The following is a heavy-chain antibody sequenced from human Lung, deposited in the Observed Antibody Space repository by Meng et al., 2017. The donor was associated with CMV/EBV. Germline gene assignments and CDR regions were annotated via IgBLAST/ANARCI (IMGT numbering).Heavy chain of an antibody. CDR3: AREPGRGAFDI. CDR2: IYSDGIST. D-gene: IGHD3-10*01. J-gene: IGHJ3*02. V-gene: IGHV3-74*01. Sequence: GESXKISCAVSGINFNTYWVHWVRQVPGKGLVWLSRIYSDGISTRYADSVKGRFTISRDNTKNTLYLQMNGLRAEDTAVYYCAREPGRGAFDIWGQGTMVTVSS. CDR1: GINFNTYW.